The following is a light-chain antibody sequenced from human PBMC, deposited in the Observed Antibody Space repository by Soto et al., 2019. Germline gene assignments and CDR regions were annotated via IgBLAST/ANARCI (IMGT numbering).Light chain of an antibody. Sequence: EVVLTQSPVTLSLSPGERATLSCRASQSFRGLLAWYQQKPGQAPRLLIYDAYNRATGIPPRFSGSGSGTDFTLTISSLEPEDSAVYYCQQYGSSPTFGQGTKVEIK. J-gene: IGKJ1*01. CDR2: DAY. V-gene: IGKV3-11*01. CDR3: QQYGSSPT. CDR1: QSFRGL.